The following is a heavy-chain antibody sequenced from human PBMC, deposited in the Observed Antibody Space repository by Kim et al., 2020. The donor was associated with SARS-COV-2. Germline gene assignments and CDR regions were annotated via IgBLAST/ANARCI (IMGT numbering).Heavy chain of an antibody. D-gene: IGHD1-7*01. CDR2: NT. Sequence: NTNYAQKLQGRVTMTTDTSTSTAYMELRSLRSDDTAVYYCATLLRTTIDYWGQGTLVTVSS. V-gene: IGHV1-18*01. J-gene: IGHJ4*02. CDR3: ATLLRTTIDY.